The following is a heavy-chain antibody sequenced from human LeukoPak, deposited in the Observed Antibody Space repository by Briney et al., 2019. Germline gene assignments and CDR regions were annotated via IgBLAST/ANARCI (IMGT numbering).Heavy chain of an antibody. CDR1: GVSISSFY. J-gene: IGHJ4*02. V-gene: IGHV4-59*01. CDR2: IYYTGST. Sequence: PSETLSLTCTVSGVSISSFYWSWIRQPPGRGLEWIGYIYYTGSTNYNPSPKSRVTMTVDTSKNQFSLELSSVTAADTAVYYCARVDSSGDTFDYWGQGTLVTVSS. CDR3: ARVDSSGDTFDY. D-gene: IGHD3-22*01.